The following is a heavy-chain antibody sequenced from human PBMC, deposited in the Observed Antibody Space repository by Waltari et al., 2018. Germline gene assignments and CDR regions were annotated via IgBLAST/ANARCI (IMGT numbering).Heavy chain of an antibody. V-gene: IGHV4-31*03. Sequence: QEQLQESGPGLVKPSQTLSLTCTVSGGSISSGSYYWSWIRQHPGKGLEWIGYIYYSGSTYYNPSLKSRVTISVDTSKNQFSLKLSSVTAADTAVYYCARVVVVPAAIVSGAFDIWGQGTMVTVSS. J-gene: IGHJ3*02. CDR2: IYYSGST. CDR3: ARVVVVPAAIVSGAFDI. CDR1: GGSISSGSYY. D-gene: IGHD2-2*01.